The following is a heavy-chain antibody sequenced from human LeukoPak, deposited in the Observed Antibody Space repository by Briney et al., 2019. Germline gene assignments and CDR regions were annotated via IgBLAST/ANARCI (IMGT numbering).Heavy chain of an antibody. CDR1: GGSISSSSYY. V-gene: IGHV4-39*01. D-gene: IGHD4-17*01. CDR2: IYYSGST. CDR3: ARHRAYGDYPREQREIDY. J-gene: IGHJ4*02. Sequence: SETLSLTCTVSGGSISSSSYYWGWIRQPPGKGLEWIGSIYYSGSTYYNPSLKSRVTISVDTSKNQFSLKLSSVTAADTAAYYCARHRAYGDYPREQREIDYRGQGTLVTVSS.